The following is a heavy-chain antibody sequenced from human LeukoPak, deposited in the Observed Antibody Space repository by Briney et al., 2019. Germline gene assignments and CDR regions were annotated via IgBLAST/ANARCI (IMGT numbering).Heavy chain of an antibody. J-gene: IGHJ4*02. Sequence: GGSLRLSCAASGFTFSNYWMSWVRQAPGKGLEWVANIKQDGSDIYYADSVKGRFTISRDNAKNSLYLQMNSLRAEDTAVYYCTRSGTYVFDFWGQGTLVTVSS. CDR1: GFTFSNYW. CDR2: IKQDGSDI. D-gene: IGHD1-26*01. V-gene: IGHV3-7*01. CDR3: TRSGTYVFDF.